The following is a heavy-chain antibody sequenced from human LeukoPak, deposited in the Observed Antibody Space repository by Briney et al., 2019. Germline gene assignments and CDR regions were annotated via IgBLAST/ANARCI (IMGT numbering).Heavy chain of an antibody. CDR1: GFTVSSNY. D-gene: IGHD2-21*02. J-gene: IGHJ3*02. CDR2: ISDIGSTQ. CDR3: ARDRSKVTAYDDALDI. Sequence: GGSLRLSCAASGFTVSSNYMNWVRQAPGKGLEWVSYISDIGSTQHYADSVKGRFTISRDNAKNSLYLQMNSLTAEDTALYYCARDRSKVTAYDDALDIWGQGTMVIVSS. V-gene: IGHV3-48*03.